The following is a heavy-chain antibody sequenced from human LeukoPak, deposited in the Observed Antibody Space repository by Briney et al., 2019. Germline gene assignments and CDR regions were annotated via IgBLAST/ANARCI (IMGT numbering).Heavy chain of an antibody. Sequence: PSETLSLTCTVSGGSISSYYWSWIRQPPGKGLEWIGYIYYSGSTNYNPSLKSRVTISVDTSKNQFSLKLSSVTAADTAVYYCARAGITMIVAPYGMDVWGQGTTVTASS. V-gene: IGHV4-59*08. CDR2: IYYSGST. J-gene: IGHJ6*02. D-gene: IGHD3-22*01. CDR3: ARAGITMIVAPYGMDV. CDR1: GGSISSYY.